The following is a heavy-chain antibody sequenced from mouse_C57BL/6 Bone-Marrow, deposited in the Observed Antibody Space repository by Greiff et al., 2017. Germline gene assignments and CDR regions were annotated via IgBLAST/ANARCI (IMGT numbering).Heavy chain of an antibody. D-gene: IGHD1-1*01. CDR3: ARKGDYGSSFFDY. J-gene: IGHJ2*01. CDR2: ILPGRGST. V-gene: IGHV1-9*01. CDR1: GYTFTGYW. Sequence: QVQLKESGAELMKPGASVKLSCKATGYTFTGYWIEWVKQRPGHGLEWIGEILPGRGSTNYNEKFKGKATFTADTSSNTAYMQLSSLTTEDSAIYYCARKGDYGSSFFDYWGQGTTLTVSS.